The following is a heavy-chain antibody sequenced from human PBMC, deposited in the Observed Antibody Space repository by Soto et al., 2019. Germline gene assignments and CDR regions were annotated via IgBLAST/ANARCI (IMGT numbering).Heavy chain of an antibody. V-gene: IGHV3-64*01. D-gene: IGHD6-19*01. J-gene: IGHJ6*02. CDR2: ITSNGGNT. CDR3: ALRIPFGCGLDV. Sequence: EVQLVESGGGLVQPGGSLRLSCAASGFTFSSYAMHWVRQAPGKGLEYVSVITSNGGNTDYASSVKGRFTISRDNSKNTTNLQRACLRAEDTSVYFSALRIPFGCGLDVWGQSTRFTLSS. CDR1: GFTFSSYA.